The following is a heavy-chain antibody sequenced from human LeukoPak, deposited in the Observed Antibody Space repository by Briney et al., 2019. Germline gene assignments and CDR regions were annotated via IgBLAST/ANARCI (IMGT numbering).Heavy chain of an antibody. Sequence: PSETLSLTCTVSGGSITSDNYYWGWIRQPPGKGLEWIGSIYYSANTYYSPSLKSRVTISVDTSKNQFSLKLSSVTAADTAVYYCARRNDFDIWGQGTMVTVSS. J-gene: IGHJ3*02. CDR2: IYYSANT. V-gene: IGHV4-39*01. CDR1: GGSITSDNYY. CDR3: ARRNDFDI.